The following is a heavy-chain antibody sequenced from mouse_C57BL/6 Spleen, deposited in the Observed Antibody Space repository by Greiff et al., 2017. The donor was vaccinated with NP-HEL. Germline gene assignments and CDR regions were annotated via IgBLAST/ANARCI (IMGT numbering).Heavy chain of an antibody. J-gene: IGHJ2*01. Sequence: VQLQQSGAELVKPGASVKISCKASGYAFSSYWMNWVKQRPGKGLEWIGQIYPGDGDTNYNGKFKGKATLTADKSSSTAYMQLSSLTSEDSAVYFCARPRSSGVGRQGAYYFDYWGQGTTLTVSS. CDR3: ARPRSSGVGRQGAYYFDY. V-gene: IGHV1-80*01. D-gene: IGHD4-1*01. CDR1: GYAFSSYW. CDR2: IYPGDGDT.